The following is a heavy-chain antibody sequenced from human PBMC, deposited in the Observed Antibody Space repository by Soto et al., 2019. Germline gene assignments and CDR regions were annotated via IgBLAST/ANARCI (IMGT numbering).Heavy chain of an antibody. V-gene: IGHV4-30-4*01. CDR3: ARVTFTPNWFDS. D-gene: IGHD3-3*02. CDR2: VYYRGSI. Sequence: SETLSLTCTVSGDSISSPDYYWSWIRQAPGKGLELIGYVYYRGSIYYTPSFESRVSISVDTSKNQFSLRLTSVTAADSAMYFCARVTFTPNWFDSWGQGVLVTVSS. J-gene: IGHJ5*01. CDR1: GDSISSPDYY.